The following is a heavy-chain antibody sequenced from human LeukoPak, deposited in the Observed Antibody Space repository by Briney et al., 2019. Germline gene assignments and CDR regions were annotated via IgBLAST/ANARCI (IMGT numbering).Heavy chain of an antibody. CDR1: GFTFSAYW. J-gene: IGHJ4*02. CDR2: IKQDGSQK. CDR3: ATSRRGDYGDYAYY. Sequence: GGSLRLSCAASGFTFSAYWMSWVRQVPGKGLEWVANIKQDGSQKYYVDSVRGRFTISRDNAKNSLYLQMNSLRAEDTAVYYCATSRRGDYGDYAYYWGQGTLATVSS. D-gene: IGHD4-17*01. V-gene: IGHV3-7*01.